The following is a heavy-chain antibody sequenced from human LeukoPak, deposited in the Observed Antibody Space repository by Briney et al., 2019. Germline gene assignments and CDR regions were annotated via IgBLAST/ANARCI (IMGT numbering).Heavy chain of an antibody. CDR2: ITPNSGGT. D-gene: IGHD4-23*01. J-gene: IGHJ4*02. V-gene: IGHV1-2*02. CDR3: ARAVYGGFLHY. CDR1: GYTFTGYN. Sequence: GASVKVSCKASGYTFTGYNMHWVRQPPGQGLEWMGWITPNSGGTNSAQKFQGRVTMTRDTSISTDYMELSTLTSDDTAVYYCARAVYGGFLHYWGQGTLVTVSS.